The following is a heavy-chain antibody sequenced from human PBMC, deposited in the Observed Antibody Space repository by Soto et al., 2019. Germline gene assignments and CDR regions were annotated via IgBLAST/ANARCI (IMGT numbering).Heavy chain of an antibody. Sequence: GGSLRLSCAASGFTFSSYGMHWVRQAPGKGLEWVAVISYDGSNKYYADSVKGRFTISRDNSKNTLYLQMNSLRAEDTAVYYCAKDHAVTMIDGEHDYWGQGTLVTVSS. CDR2: ISYDGSNK. CDR1: GFTFSSYG. V-gene: IGHV3-30*18. D-gene: IGHD3-22*01. J-gene: IGHJ4*02. CDR3: AKDHAVTMIDGEHDY.